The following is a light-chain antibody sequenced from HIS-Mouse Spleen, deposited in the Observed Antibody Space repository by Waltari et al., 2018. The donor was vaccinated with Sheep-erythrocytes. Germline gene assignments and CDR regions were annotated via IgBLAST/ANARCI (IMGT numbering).Light chain of an antibody. CDR1: SSDVGSYNL. J-gene: IGLJ3*02. V-gene: IGLV2-23*01. Sequence: QSALTQPASVSGSPGQSITISCTGTSSDVGSYNLVSWYQQHPGKAPKLMIYEGSKRPSWVSNRFSGSRSGNTASLTISGIQAEDEADYYCCSYAGSSTPWVFGGGTKLTVL. CDR2: EGS. CDR3: CSYAGSSTPWV.